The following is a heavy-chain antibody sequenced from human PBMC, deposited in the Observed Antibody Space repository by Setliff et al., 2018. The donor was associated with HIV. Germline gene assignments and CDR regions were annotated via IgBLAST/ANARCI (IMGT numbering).Heavy chain of an antibody. CDR3: ARVVDRDYDFWSAHEY. J-gene: IGHJ6*04. Sequence: ASVKVSCKSSGYTFTAHHIHWVRQAPGQGPEWMGWIIPKSGETSYAEKFRGRVTMTRDTSLSTAYMELSWLTSDDTAVYYCARVVDRDYDFWSAHEYWGKGTTVTVSS. CDR1: GYTFTAHH. V-gene: IGHV1-2*02. D-gene: IGHD3-3*01. CDR2: IIPKSGET.